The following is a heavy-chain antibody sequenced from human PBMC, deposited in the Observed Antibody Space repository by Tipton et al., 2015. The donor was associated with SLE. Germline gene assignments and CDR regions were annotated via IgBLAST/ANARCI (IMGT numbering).Heavy chain of an antibody. CDR2: IKQDGSEK. D-gene: IGHD5-12*01. CDR1: GFTFSSYW. Sequence: SGFTFSSYWMSWVRQAPGKGLEWVANIKQDGSEKYYVDSVKGRFTISRDNAKNSLYLQMNSLRAEDTAVYYCARVLTGYPYYYGMDVWGQGTTVTVSS. J-gene: IGHJ6*02. V-gene: IGHV3-7*03. CDR3: ARVLTGYPYYYGMDV.